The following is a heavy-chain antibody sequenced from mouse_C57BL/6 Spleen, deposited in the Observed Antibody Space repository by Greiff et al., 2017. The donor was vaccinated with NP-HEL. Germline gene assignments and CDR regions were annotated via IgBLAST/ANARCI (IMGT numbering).Heavy chain of an antibody. D-gene: IGHD2-4*01. CDR2: IYPGGGYT. Sequence: VKLMESGAELVRPGTSVKMSCKASGYTFTNYWIGWAKQRPGHGLEWIGDIYPGGGYTNYNEKFKGKATLTADKSSSTAYMQFSSLTSEDSAIYYCARYYDYDQAWFAYWGQGTLVTVSA. CDR3: ARYYDYDQAWFAY. V-gene: IGHV1-63*01. CDR1: GYTFTNYW. J-gene: IGHJ3*01.